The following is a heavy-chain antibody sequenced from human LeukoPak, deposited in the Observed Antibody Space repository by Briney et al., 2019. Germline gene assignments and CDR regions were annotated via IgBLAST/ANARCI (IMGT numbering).Heavy chain of an antibody. Sequence: SETLSLTCTVSGGSIGPYHWNWIRQPAGKGLEWIGRIDSSGRADYNPSLKSRVTMSVDTTKNQFSLKMTSVTAADTAVYYCARVEYRSSSGYSEYCFDYWGQGTLVTVSS. V-gene: IGHV4-4*07. J-gene: IGHJ4*02. CDR3: ARVEYRSSSGYSEYCFDY. D-gene: IGHD3-22*01. CDR2: IDSSGRA. CDR1: GGSIGPYH.